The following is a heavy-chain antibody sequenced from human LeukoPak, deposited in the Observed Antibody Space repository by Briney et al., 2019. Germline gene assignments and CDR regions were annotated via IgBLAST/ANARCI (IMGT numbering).Heavy chain of an antibody. J-gene: IGHJ4*02. V-gene: IGHV3-48*02. CDR1: AFTFSSYS. CDR2: ISSSGSTT. Sequence: SMSLSSAASAFTFSSYSMNWVRQAPGKGLEWVSYISSSGSTTYYADSVKGRFTIYRENAKNSLYLQMNSLRDEDTAVYYCARNPIPARPGMGGRFDFGGQGTRVTVFS. D-gene: IGHD6-6*01. CDR3: ARNPIPARPGMGGRFDF.